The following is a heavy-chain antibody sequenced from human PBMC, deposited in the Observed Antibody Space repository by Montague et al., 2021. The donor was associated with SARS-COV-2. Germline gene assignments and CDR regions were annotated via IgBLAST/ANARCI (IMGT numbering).Heavy chain of an antibody. CDR2: IYTSGST. Sequence: SETLSLTCTVSGGSISSYYWSWIRQPAGKGLEWIGRIYTSGSTNYNPSLKSRVTMSVDTSQNQFSLKLSSVTAADTAVYYCARDRGYSGGYLYPYNWFDPWGQGTLVTVSS. CDR3: ARDRGYSGGYLYPYNWFDP. D-gene: IGHD1-26*01. V-gene: IGHV4-4*07. J-gene: IGHJ5*02. CDR1: GGSISSYY.